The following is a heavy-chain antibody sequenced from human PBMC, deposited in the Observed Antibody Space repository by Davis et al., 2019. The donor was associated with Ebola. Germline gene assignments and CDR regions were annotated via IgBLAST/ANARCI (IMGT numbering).Heavy chain of an antibody. Sequence: LSLTCAVYGGSFSGYYWSWIRQAPGKGLEWVAVISYDGSNKYYADSVKGRFTISRDNSKNTLYLQMNSLRAEDTAVYYCAKDRIYRYYYYGMDVWGQGTTVTVSS. D-gene: IGHD1-14*01. CDR2: ISYDGSNK. J-gene: IGHJ6*02. CDR3: AKDRIYRYYYYGMDV. V-gene: IGHV3-30*18. CDR1: GGSFSGYY.